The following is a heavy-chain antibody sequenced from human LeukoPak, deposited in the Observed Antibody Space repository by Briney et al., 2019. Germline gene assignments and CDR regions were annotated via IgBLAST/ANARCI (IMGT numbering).Heavy chain of an antibody. CDR2: ISYDGSNK. D-gene: IGHD6-13*01. CDR3: ARDSGYSSSWYFDY. Sequence: GGSLRLSCAASGFTFSSYAMHWVRQAPGKGLEWVAVISYDGSNKYYADSVKGRFTISRDNSKNTLYLRMNSLRAEDTAVYYCARDSGYSSSWYFDYWGQGTLVTVSS. CDR1: GFTFSSYA. V-gene: IGHV3-30*04. J-gene: IGHJ4*02.